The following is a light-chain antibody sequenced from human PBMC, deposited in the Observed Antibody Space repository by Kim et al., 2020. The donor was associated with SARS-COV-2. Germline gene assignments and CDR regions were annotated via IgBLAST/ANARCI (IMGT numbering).Light chain of an antibody. Sequence: RATSNCKSSQSVLYSSNNKNYLAWYQQKPGQPPKLLIYWASTRESGVPDRFSGSGSGTDFTLTISSLQAEDVAVYYCQQYYSTPPFFGQGTKLEI. CDR2: WAS. CDR1: QSVLYSSNNKNY. V-gene: IGKV4-1*01. J-gene: IGKJ2*01. CDR3: QQYYSTPPF.